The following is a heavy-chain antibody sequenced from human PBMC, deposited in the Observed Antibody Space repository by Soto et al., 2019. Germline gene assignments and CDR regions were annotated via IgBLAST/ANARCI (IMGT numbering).Heavy chain of an antibody. J-gene: IGHJ5*02. Sequence: PSETLSLTCTVSNGSISSAIYYWGWIRQPPGKGLEWIGSIYHSGSTYYNPSLQGRVTISVDTSKNQFSLKLNSVTAADTAVYYCARDFSQNWFDPWGQGTLVTVSS. CDR1: NGSISSAIYY. CDR2: IYHSGST. V-gene: IGHV4-39*07. CDR3: ARDFSQNWFDP.